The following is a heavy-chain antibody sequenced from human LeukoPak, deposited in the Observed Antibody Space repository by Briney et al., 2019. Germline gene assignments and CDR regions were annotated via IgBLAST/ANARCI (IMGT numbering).Heavy chain of an antibody. J-gene: IGHJ3*02. Sequence: GGSLRLSCAASGFTFSRHGXXXXRQAPGQGLEWVSNIKADGSEKYYVDSVKGRFTSSRDNAENSLYLQMNSLRVEDTAVYYCARDNERGHHVFDIWGQGRKLTLSS. V-gene: IGHV3-7*04. CDR2: IKADGSEK. CDR1: GFTFSRHG. CDR3: ARDNERGHHVFDI. D-gene: IGHD1-1*01.